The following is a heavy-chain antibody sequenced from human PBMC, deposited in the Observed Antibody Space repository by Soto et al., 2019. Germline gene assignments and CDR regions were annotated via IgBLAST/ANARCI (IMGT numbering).Heavy chain of an antibody. CDR1: GGSISSGGYY. V-gene: IGHV4-31*03. Sequence: QVQLQESGPGLVKPSQTLSLTCTVSGGSISSGGYYWSWIRQHPGKGLEWIGYIYYSGSTYYNPSLKSRVTISVDTSKNQFSLKLSSVTAADTAVHYCAREGGDATVTPGDWYFDLWGRGTLVTVSS. CDR3: AREGGDATVTPGDWYFDL. CDR2: IYYSGST. D-gene: IGHD4-17*01. J-gene: IGHJ2*01.